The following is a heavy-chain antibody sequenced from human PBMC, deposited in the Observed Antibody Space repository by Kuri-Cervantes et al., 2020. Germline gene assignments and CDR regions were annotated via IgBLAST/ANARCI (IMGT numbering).Heavy chain of an antibody. D-gene: IGHD5-12*01. V-gene: IGHV3-23*01. CDR1: GFNFRNYA. Sequence: GGSLRLSCAASGFNFRNYAMSWVRQSPVKGLEWVASISGSGDTTYYTDSVKGRFTISRDNSKNTLYLQMNSLRAEDTAVYYCAKSFVAYHLLSFFDYWGQGTLVTVSS. J-gene: IGHJ4*02. CDR2: ISGSGDTT. CDR3: AKSFVAYHLLSFFDY.